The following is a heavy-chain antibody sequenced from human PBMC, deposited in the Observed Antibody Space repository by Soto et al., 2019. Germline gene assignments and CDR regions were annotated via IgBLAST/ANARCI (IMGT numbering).Heavy chain of an antibody. V-gene: IGHV1-69*01. Sequence: QVQLVQSGAEVKQPGSSVKVSCKASGGTFSSYAISWVRQAPGQGLEWMGGIIPIFGTANYAQKFQGRVTITAEESTSKDYMELSSLRYEDTAVYYCAFFRRGGFDYWGQGTLVTVSS. CDR3: AFFRRGGFDY. CDR2: IIPIFGTA. CDR1: GGTFSSYA. D-gene: IGHD3-16*01. J-gene: IGHJ4*02.